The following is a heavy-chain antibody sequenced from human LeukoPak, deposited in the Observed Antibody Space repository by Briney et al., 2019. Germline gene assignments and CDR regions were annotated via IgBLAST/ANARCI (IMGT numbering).Heavy chain of an antibody. CDR1: GFTFSSYW. V-gene: IGHV3-7*03. D-gene: IGHD1-26*01. CDR2: IKQDGREK. CDR3: ARAPKFRLVGVSKGPFDP. J-gene: IGHJ5*02. Sequence: PGGSLRLSCAPSGFTFSSYWMTWVRQVPGKGLEWVANIKQDGREKYYVDSVKGRFTISRDNAKNSLYLQMNSLRAEDTAVYYCARAPKFRLVGVSKGPFDPWGQGTLVTVSS.